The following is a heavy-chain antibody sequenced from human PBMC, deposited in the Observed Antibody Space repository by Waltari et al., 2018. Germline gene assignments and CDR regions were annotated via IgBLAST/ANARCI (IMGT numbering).Heavy chain of an antibody. Sequence: QVQLVESGGGVVQPGGSLRLSCAASGFTFSSYGMPWIRQAPGKGLEWVAFIRYDGSNKYYADSVKGRFTISRDNSKNTLYLQMNSLRAEDTAVYYCATRLAAAGKAGFDYWGQGTLVTVSS. CDR1: GFTFSSYG. J-gene: IGHJ4*02. CDR2: IRYDGSNK. CDR3: ATRLAAAGKAGFDY. V-gene: IGHV3-30*02. D-gene: IGHD6-13*01.